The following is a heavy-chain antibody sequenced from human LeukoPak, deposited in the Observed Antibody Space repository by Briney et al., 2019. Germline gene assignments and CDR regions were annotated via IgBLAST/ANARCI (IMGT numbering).Heavy chain of an antibody. V-gene: IGHV3-23*01. CDR1: RFTFSSYA. J-gene: IGHJ4*02. CDR2: ISGSGGST. D-gene: IGHD6-13*01. CDR3: AKSSSSWYRFDY. Sequence: GGSLRLSCAASRFTFSSYAMSWVRQAPGKGLEWVSAISGSGGSTYYADSVKGRFTISRDNSKNTLYLQMNSLRAEDTAVYYCAKSSSSWYRFDYWGQGTLVTLSS.